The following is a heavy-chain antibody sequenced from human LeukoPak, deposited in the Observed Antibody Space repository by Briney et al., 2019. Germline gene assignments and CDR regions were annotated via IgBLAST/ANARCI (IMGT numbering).Heavy chain of an antibody. CDR1: GYTFTSYG. Sequence: ASVKVSCKASGYTFTSYGISWVRQAPGQGLEWMGWISAYNGNTNYAQKLQGRVTMTTDTSTSTAYMELRSLRSDDTAVYYCATGAGTFSTDGYYYYYYGMDVWGQGTTVTVSS. CDR3: ATGAGTFSTDGYYYYYYGMDV. V-gene: IGHV1-18*01. CDR2: ISAYNGNT. D-gene: IGHD1-7*01. J-gene: IGHJ6*02.